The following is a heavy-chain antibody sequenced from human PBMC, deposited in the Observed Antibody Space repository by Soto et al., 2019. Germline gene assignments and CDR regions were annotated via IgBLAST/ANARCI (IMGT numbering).Heavy chain of an antibody. J-gene: IGHJ6*02. CDR2: IYSGGST. CDR1: GFTVSSKY. Sequence: GGSLRLSCAASGFTVSSKYMSWVRQAPGRGLEWVSLIYSGGSTSYADSVKGRFTISRDNSKNTLYLQMNSLRDEDTAVYYCARDGLKCSGCSCLGVPMDGWGRGSTVTVAS. CDR3: ARDGLKCSGCSCLGVPMDG. D-gene: IGHD2-15*01. V-gene: IGHV3-66*01.